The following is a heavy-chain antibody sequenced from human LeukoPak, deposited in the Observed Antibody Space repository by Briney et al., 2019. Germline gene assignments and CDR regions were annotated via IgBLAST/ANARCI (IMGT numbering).Heavy chain of an antibody. D-gene: IGHD2-2*01. J-gene: IGHJ6*02. V-gene: IGHV4-31*03. CDR2: IYYSGST. CDR3: AREVVPAAFAMDV. CDR1: GGSINSGDYY. Sequence: PSETLSLTCTVSGGSINSGDYYWSWIRQRPGKGLEWIRYIYYSGSTSYRPSLKSRVTISVDTSKNQFSLKLSSVTAADTAVYYCAREVVPAAFAMDVWGQGTTVTVSS.